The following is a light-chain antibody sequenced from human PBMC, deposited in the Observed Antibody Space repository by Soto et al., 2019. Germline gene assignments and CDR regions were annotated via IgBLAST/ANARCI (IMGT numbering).Light chain of an antibody. J-gene: IGLJ2*01. CDR1: SSKIGSNT. CDR3: AAWDDSLNGDVV. V-gene: IGLV1-44*01. CDR2: SNN. Sequence: QSVLTQPPSASGTPGQRVTISCSGSSSKIGSNTVNWYQQLPGTAPKLLIYSNNQRPSGVSDRFSGSKSGTSASLAIRGLQSEDEADYYCAAWDDSLNGDVVFGGGTELT.